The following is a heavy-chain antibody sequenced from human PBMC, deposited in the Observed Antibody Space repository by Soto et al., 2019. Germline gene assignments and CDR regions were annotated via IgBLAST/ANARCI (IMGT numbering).Heavy chain of an antibody. CDR2: ISSSGSTI. V-gene: IGHV3-11*01. D-gene: IGHD3-10*01. J-gene: IGHJ3*02. CDR3: ARIRVYGSGDVFDI. Sequence: QVQLVESGGGLVKPGGSLRLSCAASGFTFSDYYMSWIRQAPGKGLEWVSFISSSGSTIYYADSVKGRFTISRDNAKNSLYLQTNTLRAEDTAVYYCARIRVYGSGDVFDIWGQGTMVTVSS. CDR1: GFTFSDYY.